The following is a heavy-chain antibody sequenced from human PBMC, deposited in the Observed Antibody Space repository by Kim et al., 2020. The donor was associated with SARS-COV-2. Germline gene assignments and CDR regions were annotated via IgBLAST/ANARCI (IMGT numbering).Heavy chain of an antibody. J-gene: IGHJ4*02. Sequence: GGSLRLSCAASGFTFSRYGMNWVRQAPGKGLEWVSIISDAGSVSYYADSVKGRFTISRANSKNTVYLQMNSLRVEDTAVYYCAKGKKAVETRSFDYWGQGTLVTVSS. CDR2: ISDAGSVS. V-gene: IGHV3-23*01. CDR1: GFTFSRYG. CDR3: AKGKKAVETRSFDY. D-gene: IGHD2-15*01.